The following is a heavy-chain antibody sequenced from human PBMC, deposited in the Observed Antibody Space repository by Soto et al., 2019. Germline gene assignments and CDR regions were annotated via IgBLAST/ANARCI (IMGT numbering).Heavy chain of an antibody. D-gene: IGHD2-2*01. CDR2: ISSRNSFI. J-gene: IGHJ6*02. V-gene: IGHV3-21*01. CDR1: GFTFNTYS. Sequence: GGSLRLSCAASGFTFNTYSMNWARQAPGKGLEWVSFISSRNSFIYYADSVRGRFTISRDNAKNSVFLQMNSLRVEDTAVYYCARDPAGSTRPYYYGMDVWGQGTTVTVSS. CDR3: ARDPAGSTRPYYYGMDV.